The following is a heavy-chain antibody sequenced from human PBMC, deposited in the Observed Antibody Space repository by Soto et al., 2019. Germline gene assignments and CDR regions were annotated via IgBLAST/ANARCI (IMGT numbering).Heavy chain of an antibody. Sequence: PGGSLRLSCAASGFTFSSYGMHWVRQAPGKGLEWVAVIWYDGSNKYYADSVKGRFTISRDNSKNTLYLQMNSLRAEDTAVYYCARDLGSGWYWTLYYYYGMDVWGRGTTVTVSS. CDR1: GFTFSSYG. D-gene: IGHD6-19*01. CDR3: ARDLGSGWYWTLYYYYGMDV. V-gene: IGHV3-33*01. J-gene: IGHJ6*02. CDR2: IWYDGSNK.